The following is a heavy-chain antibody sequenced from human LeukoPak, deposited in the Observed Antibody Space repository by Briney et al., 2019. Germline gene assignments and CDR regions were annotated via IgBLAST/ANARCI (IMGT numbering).Heavy chain of an antibody. CDR1: GGTFSSYA. CDR2: IIPILGIA. CDR3: AKKVPAATYYYYYYMDV. Sequence: ASVTVSFKASGGTFSSYAISWVRQAPGQGLEWMGRIIPILGIANYAQKFQGRVTITADKSTSTAYMELSSLRSEDTAVYYCAKKVPAATYYYYYYMDVWGKGTTVTVSS. D-gene: IGHD2-2*01. V-gene: IGHV1-69*04. J-gene: IGHJ6*03.